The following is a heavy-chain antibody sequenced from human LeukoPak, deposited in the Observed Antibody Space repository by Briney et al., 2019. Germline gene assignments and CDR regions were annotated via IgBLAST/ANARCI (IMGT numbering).Heavy chain of an antibody. CDR3: AKDMGTLWFGELSDAFDI. D-gene: IGHD3-10*01. CDR1: GGSIRSGDYY. J-gene: IGHJ3*02. CDR2: ISWNSGSI. Sequence: LSLTCTVSGGSIRSGDYYWSWIRQPPGKGLEWVSGISWNSGSIGYADSVKGRFTISRDNAKNSLYLQMNSLRAEDTALYYCAKDMGTLWFGELSDAFDIWGQGTMVTVSS. V-gene: IGHV3-9*01.